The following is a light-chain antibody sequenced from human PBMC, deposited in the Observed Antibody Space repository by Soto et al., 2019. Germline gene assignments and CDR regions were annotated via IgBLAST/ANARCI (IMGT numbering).Light chain of an antibody. CDR1: QSITTY. J-gene: IGKJ2*02. CDR2: APF. Sequence: DIQMTQAPSSLSASVGVRVTITCRASQSITTYLNWYQQKVGKDPKLLIYAPFSLQKGVTSRFSGSGSGKDFTLTISSLQPEECATYYCQQSYSTPRTFGQGTKLEIK. CDR3: QQSYSTPRT. V-gene: IGKV1-39*01.